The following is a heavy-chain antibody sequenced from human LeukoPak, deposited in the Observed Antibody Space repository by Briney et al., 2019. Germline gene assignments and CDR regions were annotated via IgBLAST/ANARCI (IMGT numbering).Heavy chain of an antibody. CDR2: IYYSGST. V-gene: IGHV4-30-4*01. Sequence: TSETLSLTCTVSGGSISSGDYYWSWIRQPPGKGLEWIGYIYYSGSTNYNPSLKSRVTISVDTSKNQFSLKLSSVTAADTAVYYCARGRTVTKKIDYWGQGTLVTVSS. CDR3: ARGRTVTKKIDY. D-gene: IGHD4-17*01. J-gene: IGHJ4*02. CDR1: GGSISSGDYY.